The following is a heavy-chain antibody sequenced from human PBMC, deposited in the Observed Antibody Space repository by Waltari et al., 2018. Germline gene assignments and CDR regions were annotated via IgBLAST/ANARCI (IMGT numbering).Heavy chain of an antibody. D-gene: IGHD4-17*01. CDR2: IYRGGRT. CDR3: ARGQTVLITETYYYYGMDV. V-gene: IGHV3-53*02. Sequence: EVQLVETGGGLIQSGGYMRLSCAASGFNVSSNYLSWVRQAQGKGVEWVSGIYRGGRTNHADSVKGRFTISRDNSKNTLYLQMNSLRAEDTAVYYCARGQTVLITETYYYYGMDVWGQGTTVTVSS. CDR1: GFNVSSNY. J-gene: IGHJ6*02.